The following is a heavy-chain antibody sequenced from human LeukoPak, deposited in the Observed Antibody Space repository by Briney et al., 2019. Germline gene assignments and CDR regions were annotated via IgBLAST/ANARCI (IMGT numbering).Heavy chain of an antibody. J-gene: IGHJ4*02. D-gene: IGHD2-2*01. V-gene: IGHV1-69*02. CDR2: IIPILGIA. Sequence: SVKVSCKASGGTFSSYTISWVRQAPGQGLEWMGRIIPILGIANYAQKFQGRVTITADKSTSTAYMELSSLRSEDTAVYCCASSGVIEYQLLGVYYFDYWGQGTLVTVSS. CDR1: GGTFSSYT. CDR3: ASSGVIEYQLLGVYYFDY.